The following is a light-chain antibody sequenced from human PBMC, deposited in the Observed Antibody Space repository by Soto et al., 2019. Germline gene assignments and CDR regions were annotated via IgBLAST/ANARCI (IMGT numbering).Light chain of an antibody. CDR3: SSYTSSSTRV. CDR2: EVS. CDR1: SSDVGGYNY. V-gene: IGLV2-14*01. Sequence: SALTQPASVSGSPGQSITISCIGTSSDVGGYNYVSWYQQHPGKAPKLMIYEVSNRPSGVSNRFSGSKSGNTASLTISGLQAEDEADYYCSSYTSSSTRVFGGGTKLTVL. J-gene: IGLJ3*02.